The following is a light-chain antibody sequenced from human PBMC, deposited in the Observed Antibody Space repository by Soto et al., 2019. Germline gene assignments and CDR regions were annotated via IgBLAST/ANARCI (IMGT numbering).Light chain of an antibody. J-gene: IGKJ1*01. CDR2: KAT. CDR3: QQYNSYS. V-gene: IGKV1-5*03. CDR1: QSITTW. Sequence: DIQMTQSPSTLSASVGDRVTITCRASQSITTWLAWYQQKPGKAPKLLIYKATNLQSGVPSRFSGSGSGTEFSLTISSLQPDDFATYYCQQYNSYSFGQGTKVEMK.